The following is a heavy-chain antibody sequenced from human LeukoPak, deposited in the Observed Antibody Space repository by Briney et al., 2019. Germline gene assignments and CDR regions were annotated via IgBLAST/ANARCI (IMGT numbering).Heavy chain of an antibody. CDR3: ASAFYPGDYYDSSGY. V-gene: IGHV3-30*03. Sequence: GRSLRLSCAASGFTFSSYGMHWVRQAPGKGLEWVAVISYDGSNKYYADSVKGRFTISRDNSKNTLYLQMNSLRAEDTAVYYCASAFYPGDYYDSSGYWGQGTLVTVSS. CDR2: ISYDGSNK. D-gene: IGHD3-22*01. J-gene: IGHJ4*02. CDR1: GFTFSSYG.